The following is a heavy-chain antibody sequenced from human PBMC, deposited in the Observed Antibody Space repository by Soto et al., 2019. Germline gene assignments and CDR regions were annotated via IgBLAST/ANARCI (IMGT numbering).Heavy chain of an antibody. CDR3: ARGHDYGDYGFDY. D-gene: IGHD4-17*01. Sequence: QVQLVESGGGVVQPGRSLRLSCAASGFTFSSYGMHWVRQAPGKGLEWVAVIWYDGSNKYYADSVKGRFTISRDNSKNTLYLQMNSLRAEDTAVYYCARGHDYGDYGFDYWGQGTLVTVSS. J-gene: IGHJ4*02. CDR2: IWYDGSNK. V-gene: IGHV3-33*01. CDR1: GFTFSSYG.